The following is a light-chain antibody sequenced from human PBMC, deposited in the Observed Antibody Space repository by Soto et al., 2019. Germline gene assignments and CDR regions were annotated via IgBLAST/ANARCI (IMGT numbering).Light chain of an antibody. CDR3: QEYGSSRRS. J-gene: IGKJ4*01. CDR1: QSAISN. CDR2: DAS. V-gene: IGKV3-20*01. Sequence: EIVLRLSAGTLSVSARERAPVACRASQSAISNLAWYQQKPGQTPRLLIYDASTRATDIPARFSGSGSGTDFTLTISSLEPDEFALYNCQEYGSSRRSFAGGTKVDIK.